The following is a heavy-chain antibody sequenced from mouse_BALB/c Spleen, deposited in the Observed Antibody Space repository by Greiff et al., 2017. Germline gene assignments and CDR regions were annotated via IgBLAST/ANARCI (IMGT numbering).Heavy chain of an antibody. Sequence: DVHLVESGGGLVQPGGSLRLSCATSGFTFTDYYMSWVRQPPGKALEWLGFIRNKANGYTTEYSASVKGRFTISRDNSQSILYLQMNTLRAEDSATYYCARADYGYYAMDYWGQGTSVTVSS. J-gene: IGHJ4*01. CDR1: GFTFTDYY. CDR2: IRNKANGYTT. CDR3: ARADYGYYAMDY. V-gene: IGHV7-3*02. D-gene: IGHD1-1*02.